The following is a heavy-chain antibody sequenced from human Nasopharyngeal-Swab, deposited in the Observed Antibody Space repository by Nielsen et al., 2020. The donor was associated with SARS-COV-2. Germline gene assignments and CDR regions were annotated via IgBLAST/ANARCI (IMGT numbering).Heavy chain of an antibody. J-gene: IGHJ3*01. CDR2: ISSTSSYI. D-gene: IGHD3-10*01. V-gene: IGHV3-21*01. CDR3: ARGSSVHAFDV. CDR1: GFTFSSHS. Sequence: GESLKISCVASGFTFSSHSMNWVRQAPGKELEWVSSISSTSSYIYYADSVKGRFTISRDNAKNSLYLQMNSLRAEDTAVYYCARGSSVHAFDVWGQGTEVTVSS.